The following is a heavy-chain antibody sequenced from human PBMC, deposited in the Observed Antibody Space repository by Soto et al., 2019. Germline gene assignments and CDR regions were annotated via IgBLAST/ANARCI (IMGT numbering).Heavy chain of an antibody. CDR2: ISTYNGNT. J-gene: IGHJ4*02. D-gene: IGHD3-3*01. CDR1: GYPFTTYG. V-gene: IGHV1-18*04. Sequence: ASVNVSCKASGYPFTTYGITWVRQAPGQGLEWMGWISTYNGNTNYAQSLQGRVTMTRETSSTTAYMELRSLRSDDTAVYYCARVMTTFGVVSKGPDHWGQGTLVTVSS. CDR3: ARVMTTFGVVSKGPDH.